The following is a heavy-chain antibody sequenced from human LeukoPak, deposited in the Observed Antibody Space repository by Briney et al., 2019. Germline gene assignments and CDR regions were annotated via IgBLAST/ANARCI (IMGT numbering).Heavy chain of an antibody. Sequence: GGSLRLSCAASGFTFSSYEMNWVRQAPGKGLEWVSYISSSGSTIYYADSVKGRFTISRDNAKNTLYLQMNSLRAEDTAVYYCAELGITMIGGVWGKGTTVTISS. CDR3: AELGITMIGGV. CDR1: GFTFSSYE. CDR2: ISSSGSTI. D-gene: IGHD3-10*02. J-gene: IGHJ6*04. V-gene: IGHV3-48*03.